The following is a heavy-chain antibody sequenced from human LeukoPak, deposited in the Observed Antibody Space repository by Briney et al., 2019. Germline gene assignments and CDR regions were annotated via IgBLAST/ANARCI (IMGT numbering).Heavy chain of an antibody. D-gene: IGHD2-2*01. CDR2: ISAYNGNT. V-gene: IGHV1-18*01. Sequence: ASVKVSCKASGYTFTSYGISWVRQAPGQGLGWMGWISAYNGNTNYAQKLQGRVTMTTDTSTSTAYMELRSLRSDDTAVYYCARSTVVPAAMGLVDYWGQGTLVTVSS. J-gene: IGHJ4*02. CDR1: GYTFTSYG. CDR3: ARSTVVPAAMGLVDY.